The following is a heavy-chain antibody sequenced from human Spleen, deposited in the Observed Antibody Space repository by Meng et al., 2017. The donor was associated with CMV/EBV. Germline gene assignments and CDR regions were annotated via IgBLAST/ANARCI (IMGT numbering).Heavy chain of an antibody. V-gene: IGHV1-18*01. Sequence: ASVKVSCKASGYTFTSYGISWVRQAPGQGLEWMGWISAYNGNTNYAQKLQGRVTMTTDTSTSTAYMELRSLRSDDTAVYYCARDVNIVVVPAADYYYYYGMDVWGQGTTVTVSS. CDR2: ISAYNGNT. CDR1: GYTFTSYG. J-gene: IGHJ6*02. D-gene: IGHD2-2*01. CDR3: ARDVNIVVVPAADYYYYYGMDV.